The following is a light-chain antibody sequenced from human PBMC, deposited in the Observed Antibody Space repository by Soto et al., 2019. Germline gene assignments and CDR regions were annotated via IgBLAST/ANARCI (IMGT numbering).Light chain of an antibody. Sequence: QAVVTQPPSVSGAPGQRVTISCTGSSSNIGAGYDVHWYQQLPGTAPKLFIFGNNSRPSGVPDRFSGSKSGTSASLAITGLQAEDEADYYCQSYDRSLSGFWVFGGGTKVTVL. J-gene: IGLJ3*02. V-gene: IGLV1-40*01. CDR3: QSYDRSLSGFWV. CDR2: GNN. CDR1: SSNIGAGYD.